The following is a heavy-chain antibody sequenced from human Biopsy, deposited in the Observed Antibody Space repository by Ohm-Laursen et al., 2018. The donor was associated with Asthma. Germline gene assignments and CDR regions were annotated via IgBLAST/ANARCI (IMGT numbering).Heavy chain of an antibody. CDR2: IHKNGIG. J-gene: IGHJ3*01. D-gene: IGHD6-13*01. V-gene: IGHV4-39*01. CDR3: ARQKLAAAEGPFDL. Sequence: GTLSLTCTVSGGSMSSNFYYWGWIRQPPGKGLEWVGSIHKNGIGYYKSSLKSRLTISVDTSKNQFSLKVTSVTAADTAVYYCARQKLAAAEGPFDLWGQGTMVTVSS. CDR1: GGSMSSNFYY.